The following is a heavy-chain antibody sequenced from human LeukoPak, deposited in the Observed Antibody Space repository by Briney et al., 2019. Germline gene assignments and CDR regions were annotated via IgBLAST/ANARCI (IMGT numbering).Heavy chain of an antibody. Sequence: GGSLRLSCAASGFTFSSYWIHWVRQAPGKGLVWVSRINSDGSKIRYADSVKGRFTISRDNAKNTVYLQMNSLGAEDTAIYYCARDLYGDYWYFDLWGRGTLVTVSS. CDR2: INSDGSKI. D-gene: IGHD4-17*01. CDR1: GFTFSSYW. J-gene: IGHJ2*01. V-gene: IGHV3-74*01. CDR3: ARDLYGDYWYFDL.